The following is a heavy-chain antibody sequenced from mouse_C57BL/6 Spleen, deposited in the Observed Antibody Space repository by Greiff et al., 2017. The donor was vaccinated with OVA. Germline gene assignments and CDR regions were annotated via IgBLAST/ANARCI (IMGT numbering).Heavy chain of an antibody. D-gene: IGHD2-5*01. CDR2: IRNKANGYTT. J-gene: IGHJ4*01. CDR3: ASPSNYGAMDY. V-gene: IGHV7-3*01. CDR1: GFTFTDYY. Sequence: DVQLVESGGGLVQPGGSLSLSCAASGFTFTDYYMSWVRQPPGKALEWLGFIRNKANGYTTEYSASVKGRFTISRDNSQSILYLQMNALRAEDSATYYCASPSNYGAMDYWGQGTSVTVSS.